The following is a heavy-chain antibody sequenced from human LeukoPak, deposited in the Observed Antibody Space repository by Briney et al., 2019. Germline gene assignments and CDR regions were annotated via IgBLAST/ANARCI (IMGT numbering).Heavy chain of an antibody. D-gene: IGHD2-2*02. CDR3: ARGLDIVVVPAAIPASLYFDY. CDR2: ISSSSSYI. CDR1: GFTFSSYS. Sequence: GGSLRLSCAASGFTFSSYSMNWVRQAPGKGLEWVSSISSSSSYIYYADSVKGRFTISRDNAKNSLYLQMNSLRAEDTAVYYCARGLDIVVVPAAIPASLYFDYWGQGTLVTVSS. V-gene: IGHV3-21*01. J-gene: IGHJ4*02.